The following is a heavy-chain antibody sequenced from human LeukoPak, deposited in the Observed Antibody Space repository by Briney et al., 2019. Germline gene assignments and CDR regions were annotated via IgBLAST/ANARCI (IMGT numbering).Heavy chain of an antibody. V-gene: IGHV4-34*01. CDR3: ARLGSSGWYYFDY. CDR1: GGSFSGYY. D-gene: IGHD6-19*01. J-gene: IGHJ4*02. Sequence: SETLSLTCAVYGGSFSGYYWSWIRQPPGRGLEWIGEINHSGSTNYNPSLKSRVTISVDTSKNQFSLKLSSVTAADTAVYYCARLGSSGWYYFDYWGQGNLVTVSS. CDR2: INHSGST.